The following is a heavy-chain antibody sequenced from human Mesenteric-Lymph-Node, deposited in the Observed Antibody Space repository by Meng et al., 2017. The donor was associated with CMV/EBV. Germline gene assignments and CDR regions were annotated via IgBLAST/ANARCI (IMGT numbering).Heavy chain of an antibody. CDR2: ISDDGKFT. D-gene: IGHD6-13*01. V-gene: IGHV3-74*01. CDR1: GFTFSGHW. Sequence: GESLKISCAASGFTFSGHWMHWVRQVPGKGMEWVSDISDDGKFTSYADSVRGRFTVSRDNSRNTLFLQMNSLRSDDTALYYCVRDVGQQGAGNSWYKWYDPWGQGALVTVSS. J-gene: IGHJ5*02. CDR3: VRDVGQQGAGNSWYKWYDP.